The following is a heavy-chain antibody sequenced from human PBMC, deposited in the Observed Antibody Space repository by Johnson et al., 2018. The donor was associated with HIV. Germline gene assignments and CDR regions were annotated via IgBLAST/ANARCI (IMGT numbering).Heavy chain of an antibody. J-gene: IGHJ3*02. CDR1: GLTCDDFA. CDR2: LSWNGGSI. D-gene: IGHD1-26*01. CDR3: ATSGSYYGAAFDI. Sequence: VQLVESGGVLFMPGRSLRLSCAASGLTCDDFAMHWVRQAPGKGLEWVSGLSWNGGSIGYADSVKRRVTISRDNAKNSLYLQMNSLRAEDTALYYCATSGSYYGAAFDIWGQGTMVTVSS. V-gene: IGHV3-9*01.